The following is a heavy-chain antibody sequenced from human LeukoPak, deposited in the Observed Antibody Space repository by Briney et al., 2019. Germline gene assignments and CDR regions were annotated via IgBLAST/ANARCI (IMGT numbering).Heavy chain of an antibody. CDR1: GFSLSGYG. J-gene: IGHJ4*02. V-gene: IGHV3-30*18. CDR2: ISSDGSMQ. D-gene: IGHD1-26*01. Sequence: GGSLRLSCALSGFSLSGYGTHWVRQAPGKGLEWMAVISSDGSMQYYADSVVGRFTISRDSSSNTLFLQMNSLRAEDTAVYYCAKDLKAGATDFENWGQGTLVTVSP. CDR3: AKDLKAGATDFEN.